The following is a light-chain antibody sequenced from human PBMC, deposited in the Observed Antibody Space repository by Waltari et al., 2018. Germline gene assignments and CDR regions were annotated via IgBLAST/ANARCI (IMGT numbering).Light chain of an antibody. V-gene: IGLV2-14*01. CDR1: TSDLGGYNY. CDR3: CSFTSSSTWV. CDR2: DVN. J-gene: IGLJ3*02. Sequence: QSALTQPASVSGSPGQSITISCTGTTSDLGGYNYVSWYQQHPGTAPKLLIYDVNSRPSGVSNRFSGSKSGNTASLIISGLQAEDEADYYCCSFTSSSTWVFGGGTKLTVL.